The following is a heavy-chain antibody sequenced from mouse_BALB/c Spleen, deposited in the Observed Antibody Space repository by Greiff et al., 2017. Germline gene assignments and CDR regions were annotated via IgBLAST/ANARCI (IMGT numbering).Heavy chain of an antibody. CDR1: GFTFSDYY. D-gene: IGHD2-4*01. V-gene: IGHV5-4*02. J-gene: IGHJ4*01. CDR3: ARDRDYDGFHAMDY. CDR2: ISDGGSYT. Sequence: DVKLVESGGGLVKPGGSLKLSCAASGFTFSDYYMYWVRQTPEKRLEWVATISDGGSYTYYPDSVKGRFTISRDNAKNNLYLQMSSLKSEDTAMYYCARDRDYDGFHAMDYWGQGTSVTVSS.